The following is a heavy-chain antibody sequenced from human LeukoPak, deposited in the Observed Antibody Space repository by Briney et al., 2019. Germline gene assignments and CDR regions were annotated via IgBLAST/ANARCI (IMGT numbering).Heavy chain of an antibody. J-gene: IGHJ4*02. CDR2: INHSGST. CDR3: ARDYGTGFDY. D-gene: IGHD3/OR15-3a*01. CDR1: GGSFSGYY. V-gene: IGHV4-34*01. Sequence: PSETLSLTRAVYGGSFSGYYWSWIRQPPGKGLEWIGEINHSGSTNYNPSLKSRVTISVDTSKNQFSLKLSPVTAADTAVYYCARDYGTGFDYWGQGTLVTVSS.